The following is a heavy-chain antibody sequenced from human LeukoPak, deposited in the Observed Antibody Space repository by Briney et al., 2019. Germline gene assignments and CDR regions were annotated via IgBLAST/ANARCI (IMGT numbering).Heavy chain of an antibody. CDR1: GFTFSTYA. D-gene: IGHD3-16*01. Sequence: GGSLRLSCAASGFTFSTYAMMWVRQAPGKGLEWVSYASGSGGSTYYADSVKGRFTISRDNSKNTLYLQMNSLRAEDTAVYYCANRGSYYYYYGMDVWGQGTTVTVSS. CDR2: ASGSGGST. CDR3: ANRGSYYYYYGMDV. J-gene: IGHJ6*02. V-gene: IGHV3-23*01.